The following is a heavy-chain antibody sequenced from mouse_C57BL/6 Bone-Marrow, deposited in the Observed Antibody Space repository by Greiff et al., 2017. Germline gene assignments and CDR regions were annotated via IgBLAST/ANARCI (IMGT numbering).Heavy chain of an antibody. V-gene: IGHV1-52*01. CDR3: AREDVVSSYDYAMYY. D-gene: IGHD1-1*01. J-gene: IGHJ4*01. CDR2: IDPSDSAT. CDR1: GYTFTSYW. Sequence: QVQLQQPGAELVRPGSSVKLSCKASGYTFTSYWMHWVKQRPIQGLEWIGNIDPSDSATHYNQKFKDKATLTVDKPSSTASMQLSSLTSEDSAVLYGAREDVVSSYDYAMYYWGQGPSVTVSS.